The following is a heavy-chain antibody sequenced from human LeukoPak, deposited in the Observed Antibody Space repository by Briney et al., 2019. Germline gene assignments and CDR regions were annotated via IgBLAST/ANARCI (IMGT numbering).Heavy chain of an antibody. CDR2: IYTSGST. J-gene: IGHJ4*02. D-gene: IGHD3-10*02. Sequence: PSETLSLTCTVSGVSISSYYWSWIRQPPGKGLEWIGYIYTSGSTNHNPSLKSRVTISVDTSKNQFSLKLSSETAADTAVYYCARHVSTSESENFDYWGQGTLVTVSS. V-gene: IGHV4-4*09. CDR3: ARHVSTSESENFDY. CDR1: GVSISSYY.